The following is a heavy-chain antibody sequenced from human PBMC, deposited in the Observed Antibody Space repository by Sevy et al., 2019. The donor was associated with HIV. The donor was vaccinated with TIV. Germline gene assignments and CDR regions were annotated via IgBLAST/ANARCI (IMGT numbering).Heavy chain of an antibody. CDR1: VFSFSKYW. J-gene: IGHJ4*02. D-gene: IGHD3-9*01. V-gene: IGHV3-7*01. Sequence: GGSLRLSCAASVFSFSKYWMSWVRQAPGKGLEWVANIKEDGSQKNYLESMKGRFTISRDNARNLLYLQMNNLRADDTAVYYCARDPDILSGYPSHYFDYWGQGTLVTVSS. CDR2: IKEDGSQK. CDR3: ARDPDILSGYPSHYFDY.